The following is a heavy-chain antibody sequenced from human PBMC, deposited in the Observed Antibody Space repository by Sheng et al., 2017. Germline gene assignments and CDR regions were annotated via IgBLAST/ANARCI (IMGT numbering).Heavy chain of an antibody. CDR1: GGSFSGYY. CDR2: INHSGST. J-gene: IGHJ4*02. CDR3: ARGRIVGALLSVATKYYFDY. V-gene: IGHV4-34*01. D-gene: IGHD1-26*01. Sequence: QVQLQQWGAGLLKPSETLSLTCAVYGGSFSGYYWSWIRQPPGKGLEWIGEINHSGSTNYNPSLKSRVTISVDTSKNQFSLKLSSVTAADTAVYYCARGRIVGALLSVATKYYFDYWGQGTLVTVSS.